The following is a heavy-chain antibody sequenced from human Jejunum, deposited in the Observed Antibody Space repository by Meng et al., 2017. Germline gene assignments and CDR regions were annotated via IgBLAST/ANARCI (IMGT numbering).Heavy chain of an antibody. V-gene: IGHV3-72*01. Sequence: GESLKISCAASGFTFSDPYMDWVRQAPGKGLEWVGRIKNKANSYTTEYAASVKGRFTISRDDSKNSLYMQMNSLKTEDTAVYYCARDWATSLYDWGQGTLVT. J-gene: IGHJ1*01. CDR2: IKNKANSYTT. CDR3: ARDWATSLYD. D-gene: IGHD3-16*01. CDR1: GFTFSDPY.